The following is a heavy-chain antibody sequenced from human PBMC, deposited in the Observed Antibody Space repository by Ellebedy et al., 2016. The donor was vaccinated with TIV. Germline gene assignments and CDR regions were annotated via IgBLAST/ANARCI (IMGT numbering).Heavy chain of an antibody. Sequence: PGGSLRLSCAASGFTFSNYSMNWVRQAPGKGLEWVADISGSGGYKNYADSVKGRFTISRDNTKSSLYLQMNSLRDEDTAIYYCARWTAATGGVLRYWGQGALVTVSS. J-gene: IGHJ4*02. CDR3: ARWTAATGGVLRY. CDR1: GFTFSNYS. V-gene: IGHV3-21*05. CDR2: ISGSGGYK. D-gene: IGHD1-1*01.